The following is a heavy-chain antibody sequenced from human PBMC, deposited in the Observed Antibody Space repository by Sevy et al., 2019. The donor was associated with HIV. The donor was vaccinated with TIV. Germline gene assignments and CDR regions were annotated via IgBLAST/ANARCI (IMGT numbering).Heavy chain of an antibody. D-gene: IGHD4-17*01. CDR3: ARPRANYVDHYFCYAMDV. Sequence: GGSLRLSCAASGFALSNYYAMHWVRQAPGKGLEWVALISYEGSDKYYADSVKGRFTISRDNFKNTLYLQMNSLTTGDTAVYYCARPRANYVDHYFCYAMDVWGQGTTVTVSS. CDR2: ISYEGSDK. J-gene: IGHJ6*02. CDR1: GFALSNYYA. V-gene: IGHV3-30-3*01.